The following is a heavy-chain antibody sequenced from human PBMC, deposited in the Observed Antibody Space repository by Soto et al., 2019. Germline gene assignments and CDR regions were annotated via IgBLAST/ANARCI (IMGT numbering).Heavy chain of an antibody. J-gene: IGHJ4*02. D-gene: IGHD6-19*01. CDR3: TTVGLQWPELGY. V-gene: IGHV3-15*01. Sequence: GGSLRLSCAASEFTFSNAWMSWVRQAPGKGLEWVGRIKSKADGGTRDYAAPVKGRFTISRDDSKNTLYLQMNSLKTEDTAVYYCTTVGLQWPELGYWGQGTLVTVSS. CDR1: EFTFSNAW. CDR2: IKSKADGGTR.